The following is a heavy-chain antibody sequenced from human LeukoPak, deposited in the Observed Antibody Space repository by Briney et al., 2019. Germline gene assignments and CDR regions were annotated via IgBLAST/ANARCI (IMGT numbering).Heavy chain of an antibody. CDR2: IYYSGST. J-gene: IGHJ4*02. D-gene: IGHD3-22*01. CDR1: GGSISSSSYQ. Sequence: PSETLSLTCTVSGGSISSSSYQWGWIRQPPGKGLEWIGSIYYSGSTYYNPSLKSRVTVSVDTSKNQFSLKLSSVTAADTAVYYCARGDHYETSGYYLDYWGQGTLVTVSS. V-gene: IGHV4-39*01. CDR3: ARGDHYETSGYYLDY.